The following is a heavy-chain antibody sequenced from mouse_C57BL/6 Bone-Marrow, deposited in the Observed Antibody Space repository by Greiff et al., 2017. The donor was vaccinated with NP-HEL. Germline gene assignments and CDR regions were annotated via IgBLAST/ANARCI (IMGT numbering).Heavy chain of an antibody. CDR3: ARYGDYDGGDY. V-gene: IGHV1-81*01. CDR2: IYPRSGNN. J-gene: IGHJ2*01. CDR1: GYTFTSYG. D-gene: IGHD2-4*01. Sequence: VKLMESGAELARPGASVKLSCKASGYTFTSYGISWVKQRTGQGLEWIGEIYPRSGNNYYNEKFKGKATLTADKSSSTAYMELRSLTSEDSAVYFCARYGDYDGGDYWGQGTTLTVSS.